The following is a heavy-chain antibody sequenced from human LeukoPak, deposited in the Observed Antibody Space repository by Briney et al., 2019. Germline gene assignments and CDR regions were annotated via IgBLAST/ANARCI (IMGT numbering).Heavy chain of an antibody. J-gene: IGHJ5*02. D-gene: IGHD3-10*01. CDR2: ISWNSGSI. V-gene: IGHV3-9*01. CDR3: AKGAYGSGTGVPGYNWFDP. CDR1: GFTFDDYA. Sequence: GRSLRLSCAASGFTFDDYAMHWVRQAPGKGLEWVSGISWNSGSIGYADSVKGRFTISRDNAKNSLYLQMNSLRAEDTALYYCAKGAYGSGTGVPGYNWFDPWGQGTLVTVSS.